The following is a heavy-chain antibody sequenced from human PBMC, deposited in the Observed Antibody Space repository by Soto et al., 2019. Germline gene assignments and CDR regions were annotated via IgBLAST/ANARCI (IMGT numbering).Heavy chain of an antibody. Sequence: SCKASGYTFTSYGISWVRQAPGKGLEWVSAISGSGGSTYYADSVKGRFTISRDNSKNTLYLQMNSLRAEDTAVYYCAKDLIPYGSGGSCYPQYWGQGTLVTVSS. CDR3: AKDLIPYGSGGSCYPQY. CDR2: ISGSGGST. J-gene: IGHJ4*02. D-gene: IGHD2-15*01. CDR1: GYTFTSYG. V-gene: IGHV3-23*01.